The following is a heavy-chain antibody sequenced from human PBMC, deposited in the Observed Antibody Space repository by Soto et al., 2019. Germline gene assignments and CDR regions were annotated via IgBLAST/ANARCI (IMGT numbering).Heavy chain of an antibody. CDR2: IYNTGST. V-gene: IGHV4-61*08. D-gene: IGHD2-21*02. J-gene: IGHJ6*02. CDR3: ARDLWGYCGADCYPLDV. CDR1: GGSISSGGYS. Sequence: PSETLSFTCAVSGGSISSGGYSWSWIRQPPGKGLEWIGYIYNTGSTNYNPSLKSRVTISVDTSKNQFSLKLNSVTAADTAVYYCARDLWGYCGADCYPLDVWGQGTTVTVSS.